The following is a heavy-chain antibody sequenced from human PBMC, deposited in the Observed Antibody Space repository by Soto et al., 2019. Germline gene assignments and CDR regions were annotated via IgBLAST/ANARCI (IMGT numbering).Heavy chain of an antibody. V-gene: IGHV1-69*13. D-gene: IGHD3-3*01. CDR1: GGTFSSYA. Sequence: SVKVSCKASGGTFSSYAISWVRQAPGQGLEWMGGIIPIFGTANYAQKFQGRVTITADESTSTSYMELSSLRSEDTAVYYCAREGHYDFWSGYYSDYWGQGTLVTVSS. J-gene: IGHJ4*02. CDR2: IIPIFGTA. CDR3: AREGHYDFWSGYYSDY.